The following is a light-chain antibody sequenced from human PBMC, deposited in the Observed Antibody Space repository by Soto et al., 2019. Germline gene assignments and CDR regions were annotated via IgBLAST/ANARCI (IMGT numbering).Light chain of an antibody. CDR3: QQRSRGLT. CDR2: DAS. J-gene: IGKJ4*01. Sequence: EIILTQSPATLSLSPGERATLSCRASQSVSSYLAWYQQKPGQAPRLLIYDASNRATGIPARFSGSRSGTDFTLTISSLEAEDSAVYYCQQRSRGLTFGGGTKVEI. CDR1: QSVSSY. V-gene: IGKV3-11*01.